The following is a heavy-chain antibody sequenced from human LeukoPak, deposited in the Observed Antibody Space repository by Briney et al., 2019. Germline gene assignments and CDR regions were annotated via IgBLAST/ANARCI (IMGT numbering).Heavy chain of an antibody. V-gene: IGHV4-61*01. D-gene: IGHD1-26*01. Sequence: SETLSLTCNVSGGSISRSSYYWSWIRQPPGKGLEWIGYIYYTGTTSYNPSLNSRVTISVDTSKNQFSLKLSSVTAADTAVYYCARAGGYSGSCLHWGQGTLVTVSS. J-gene: IGHJ4*02. CDR3: ARAGGYSGSCLH. CDR2: IYYTGTT. CDR1: GGSISRSSYY.